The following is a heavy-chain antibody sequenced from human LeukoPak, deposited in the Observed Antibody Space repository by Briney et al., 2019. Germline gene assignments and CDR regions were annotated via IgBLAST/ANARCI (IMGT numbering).Heavy chain of an antibody. CDR2: ISWNSGSI. J-gene: IGHJ4*02. D-gene: IGHD3-16*01. V-gene: IGHV3-9*01. CDR1: GFTFDDYA. CDR3: AKVEVVYEEEGNPDY. Sequence: GGSLKLSCAASGFTFDDYAMHWVRQAPGKGLEWVSGISWNSGSIGYADSVKGRFTISRDNAKNSLYLQMNSLRAEDTALYYCAKVEVVYEEEGNPDYWGQGTLVTVSS.